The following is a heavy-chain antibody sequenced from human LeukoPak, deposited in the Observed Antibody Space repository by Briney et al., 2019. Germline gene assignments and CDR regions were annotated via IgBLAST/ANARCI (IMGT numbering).Heavy chain of an antibody. Sequence: QSGGSLRLSCAASGFTFSSYGMIWVRQAPGKGLEWVANIKQDVNEKYYVDSVKGRFTISRDNAKNSLYLQMNSLRAEDTAVYYCARESRGYDILTGKYHRGYYSYYMDVWGKGTTLTVSS. D-gene: IGHD3-9*01. J-gene: IGHJ6*03. CDR3: ARESRGYDILTGKYHRGYYSYYMDV. CDR1: GFTFSSYG. V-gene: IGHV3-7*01. CDR2: IKQDVNEK.